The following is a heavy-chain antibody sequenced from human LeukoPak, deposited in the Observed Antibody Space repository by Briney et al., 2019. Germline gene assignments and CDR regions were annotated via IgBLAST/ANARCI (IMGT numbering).Heavy chain of an antibody. CDR3: ASEVLYDFWSGYYIDY. V-gene: IGHV4-4*07. CDR2: IYTSGST. D-gene: IGHD3-3*01. Sequence: SETLSLTCTVSGGSISSYYWNWIRQPAGKGLEWIGRIYTSGSTNYNPSLKSRVTVSVDTSKNQFSLKLISVTAADTAVYYCASEVLYDFWSGYYIDYWGQGTLVTVSS. J-gene: IGHJ4*02. CDR1: GGSISSYY.